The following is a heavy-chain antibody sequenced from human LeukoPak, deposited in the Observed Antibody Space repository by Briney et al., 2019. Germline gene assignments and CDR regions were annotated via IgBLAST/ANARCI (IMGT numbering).Heavy chain of an antibody. Sequence: ASVKVSCKASAYTFKNYYMHWVRQAPGQGLEWMGRISLSAGSISYAQKFRGSLTISRDTSTGTVYMELSSLRSEDTAVYYCAKDAGDKSNYYGLDVWGQGTTVTVSS. J-gene: IGHJ6*02. V-gene: IGHV1-46*02. CDR2: ISLSAGSI. CDR3: AKDAGDKSNYYGLDV. D-gene: IGHD1-26*01. CDR1: AYTFKNYY.